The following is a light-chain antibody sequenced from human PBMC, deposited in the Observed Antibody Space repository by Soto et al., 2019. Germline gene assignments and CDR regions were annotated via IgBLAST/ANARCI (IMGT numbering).Light chain of an antibody. V-gene: IGKV3-15*01. CDR3: QQYDKWPPLT. CDR1: QSVSIN. Sequence: DIVMTQSPATLSASPGERVTLSCRASQSVSINLAWYQQKPGQAPRLLIYAAYARATGIPDRFSGSGSGTEFTLTISSLQSEDVAVYYCQQYDKWPPLTFGGGTKAEIK. CDR2: AAY. J-gene: IGKJ4*01.